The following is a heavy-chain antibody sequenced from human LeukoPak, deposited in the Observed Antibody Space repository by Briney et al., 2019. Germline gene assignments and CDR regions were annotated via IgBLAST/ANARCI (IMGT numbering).Heavy chain of an antibody. CDR1: GVTFASYR. J-gene: IGHJ3*02. CDR3: ARDRGYSTFDM. CDR2: INQDGSGK. D-gene: IGHD5-18*01. Sequence: GGSLRLSCVASGVTFASYRMACVCQAPRKGLEWVANINQDGSGKNYVHSVKGRFTISRDNAKNSLCLQMNSLRAEDRAVYYCARDRGYSTFDMWGQGTMVTVSS. V-gene: IGHV3-7*05.